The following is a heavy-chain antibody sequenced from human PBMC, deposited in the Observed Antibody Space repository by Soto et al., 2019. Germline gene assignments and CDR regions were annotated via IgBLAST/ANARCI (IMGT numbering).Heavy chain of an antibody. J-gene: IGHJ4*02. D-gene: IGHD3-9*01. CDR2: IIPIFGTA. Sequence: QVQLVQSGAEVKKPGSSVKVSCKASGGTFSSYAISWVRQAPGQGLEWMGGIIPIFGTANYAQKFQGRVTITADESTSTAYMELSSLRSEDTAVYYCARDPRYDILTGYYFPLDYWGQGTLVTVSS. V-gene: IGHV1-69*01. CDR3: ARDPRYDILTGYYFPLDY. CDR1: GGTFSSYA.